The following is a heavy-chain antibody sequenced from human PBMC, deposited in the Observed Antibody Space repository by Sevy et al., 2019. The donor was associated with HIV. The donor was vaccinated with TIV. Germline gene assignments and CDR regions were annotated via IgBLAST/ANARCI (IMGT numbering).Heavy chain of an antibody. V-gene: IGHV4-30-2*01. D-gene: IGHD4-17*01. CDR2: IYHSGSA. CDR3: ARSGNYGDYLGY. CDR1: GGSISSGGYS. Sequence: SETLSLTCAVSGGSISSGGYSWSWIRQPPGKGLEWIGYIYHSGSAYYNPSLKSRVTISVDRSKNQFSLKLSSVTAADTTVYYCARSGNYGDYLGYWGQGTLVTVSS. J-gene: IGHJ4*02.